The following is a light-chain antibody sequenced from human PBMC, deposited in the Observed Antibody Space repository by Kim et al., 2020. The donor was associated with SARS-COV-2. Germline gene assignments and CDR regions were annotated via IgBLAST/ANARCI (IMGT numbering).Light chain of an antibody. Sequence: EIVLTQSPATLSLSPGERATLSCRASQSVSSYLAWYQQKPGQAPRLLIYDASNRATGIPARFSGSGSGTDFTLTISSLEPEDFAVYYCQQRSNWPPFGQGTKLEF. CDR2: DAS. CDR1: QSVSSY. V-gene: IGKV3-11*01. J-gene: IGKJ2*01. CDR3: QQRSNWPP.